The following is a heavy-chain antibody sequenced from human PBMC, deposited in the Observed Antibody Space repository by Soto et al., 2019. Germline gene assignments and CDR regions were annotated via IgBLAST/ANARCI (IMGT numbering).Heavy chain of an antibody. V-gene: IGHV4-30-4*01. D-gene: IGHD5-18*01. CDR3: AGEVKETADSDACDI. J-gene: IGHJ3*02. CDR1: GGSISSDNYF. Sequence: QVQLQESGPGLVKPSQTLSLTCTVSGGSISSDNYFWSWIRQPPGKGLEWIGYIYYSGSAYYNPSLEGRVTISRDTSKNQFTLKLSSVTAADTAVYYCAGEVKETADSDACDIWGQGTMVTVSS. CDR2: IYYSGSA.